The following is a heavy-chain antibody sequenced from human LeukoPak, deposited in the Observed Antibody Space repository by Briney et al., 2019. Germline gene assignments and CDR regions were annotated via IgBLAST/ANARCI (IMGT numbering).Heavy chain of an antibody. CDR2: ISSSSSYI. CDR3: AKDIDSSGYLVDV. J-gene: IGHJ6*02. D-gene: IGHD3-22*01. CDR1: GFMFSDYG. Sequence: PGGSLRLSCVASGFMFSDYGMNWLRQAPGKGLEWVSFISSSSSYIYSADSVRGRLTISRDNAKNSLYLQMNSLRAEDTALYYCAKDIDSSGYLVDVWGQGTTVTVSS. V-gene: IGHV3-21*04.